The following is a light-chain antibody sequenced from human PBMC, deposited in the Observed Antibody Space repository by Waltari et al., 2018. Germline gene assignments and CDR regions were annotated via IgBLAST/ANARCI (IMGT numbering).Light chain of an antibody. CDR3: QQYYSTPRT. CDR1: QSVLYSSNNKNY. V-gene: IGKV4-1*01. CDR2: WAS. J-gene: IGKJ1*01. Sequence: DIVMTKSPASLAVSLGERATTNRKSSQSVLYSSNNKNYLAWYQQKPGQPPKLLIYWASTRESGVPDRFSGSGSGTDFTLTISSLQAEDVAVYYCQQYYSTPRTFGQGTKVEIK.